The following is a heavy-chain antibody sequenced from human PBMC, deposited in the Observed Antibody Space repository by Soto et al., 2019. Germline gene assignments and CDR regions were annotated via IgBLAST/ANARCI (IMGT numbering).Heavy chain of an antibody. D-gene: IGHD3-3*01. CDR2: ISYDGSNK. Sequence: PGGSLRLSCAASGFTFSSYAMHWVRQAPGKGLEWVAVISYDGSNKYYADSVKGRFTISRDNSKNTLYLQMNSLRAEDTAVYYCARDPYDFWSGYYIWKGTDVWGQGTKVTVSS. CDR1: GFTFSSYA. CDR3: ARDPYDFWSGYYIWKGTDV. J-gene: IGHJ6*02. V-gene: IGHV3-30-3*01.